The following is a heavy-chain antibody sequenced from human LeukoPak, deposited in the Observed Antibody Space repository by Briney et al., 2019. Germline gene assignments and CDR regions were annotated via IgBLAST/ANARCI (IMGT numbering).Heavy chain of an antibody. CDR2: ISSSSSTI. V-gene: IGHV3-48*01. CDR1: GFTFSSYR. Sequence: GGSLRLSCAASGFTFSSYRMNWVRQAPGKGLEWVSYISSSSSTIYYAASVKGRFTISRDNAKNSLYLQMNSLTAEDTAVYYCARSSRELGGYAPWELMPPFDYWGQGTLVTVSS. J-gene: IGHJ4*02. D-gene: IGHD1-7*01. CDR3: ARSSRELGGYAPWELMPPFDY.